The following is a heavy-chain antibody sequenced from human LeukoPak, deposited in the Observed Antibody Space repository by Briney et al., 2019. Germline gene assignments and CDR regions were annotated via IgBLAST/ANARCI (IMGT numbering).Heavy chain of an antibody. D-gene: IGHD2-2*01. J-gene: IGHJ5*02. CDR3: ARDRCSSTSCYNWFDP. CDR2: IVVGSGNT. CDR1: GFTFTSSA. V-gene: IGHV1-58*01. Sequence: GASVKVSCKGSGFTFTSSAVQWVRQARGQRLEWIGWIVVGSGNTNYAQKFQERVTITRDMSTSTAYMELSSLRSEDTAVYYCARDRCSSTSCYNWFDPWGQGTLVTVSS.